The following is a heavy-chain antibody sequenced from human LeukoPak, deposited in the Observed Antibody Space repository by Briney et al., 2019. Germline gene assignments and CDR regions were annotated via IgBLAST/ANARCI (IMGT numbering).Heavy chain of an antibody. CDR1: GFTFSSFW. CDR2: IERDGSEK. Sequence: GGSLRLSCAAFGFTFSSFWMTWVRQAPGKGLEWVANIERDGSEKTYVDSVKGRFTISRDNSKNTLFLQMVSLRAEDTAVYYCAKFEGALLGNYYMDVWGKGTTVTVSS. V-gene: IGHV3-7*03. CDR3: AKFEGALLGNYYMDV. J-gene: IGHJ6*03.